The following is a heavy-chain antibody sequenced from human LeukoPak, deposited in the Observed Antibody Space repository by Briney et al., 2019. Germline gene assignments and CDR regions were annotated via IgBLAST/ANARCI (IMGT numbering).Heavy chain of an antibody. CDR2: IHYSGST. V-gene: IGHV4-59*01. CDR3: ARRVWATTISRDAFDI. CDR1: GGSISDYY. J-gene: IGHJ3*02. D-gene: IGHD1-26*01. Sequence: SETLSLTCSVSGGSISDYYWSWIRQPAGKGLEWIGHIHYSGSTNYNPSLKSRVAISVDTSKNQFSLKLSSVTAADTAVYYCARRVWATTISRDAFDIWGQGTMVTVSS.